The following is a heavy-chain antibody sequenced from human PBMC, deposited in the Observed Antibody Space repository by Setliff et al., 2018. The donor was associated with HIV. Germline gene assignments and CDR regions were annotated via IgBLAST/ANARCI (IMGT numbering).Heavy chain of an antibody. V-gene: IGHV1-18*04. CDR1: AYTLSDSY. D-gene: IGHD1-26*01. CDR3: ARVRTYSDFYYPAPIPSYYFDF. CDR2: ISGYNGNT. Sequence: ASVKVSCKASAYTLSDSYIHWVRQAPGQGLEWVGYISGYNGNTKYAQNVQGRVTMTTDTSTSAAYLELRSLRSDDTAIYYCARVRTYSDFYYPAPIPSYYFDFWGQGTLVTVSS. J-gene: IGHJ4*02.